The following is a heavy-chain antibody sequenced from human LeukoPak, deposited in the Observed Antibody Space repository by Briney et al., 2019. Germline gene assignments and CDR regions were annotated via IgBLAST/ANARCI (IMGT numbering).Heavy chain of an antibody. CDR2: ISYDGGNK. CDR1: GFTFTNAW. Sequence: GGSLRLSCAASGFTFTNAWMSWVRQAPGKGLEWVAVISYDGGNKYYADSVKGRFTISRDNSKNTLYLLMNSLRAEDTAVYYCAREHMSSPFDYWGQGTLVTVSS. CDR3: AREHMSSPFDY. V-gene: IGHV3-30-3*01. D-gene: IGHD2-21*01. J-gene: IGHJ4*02.